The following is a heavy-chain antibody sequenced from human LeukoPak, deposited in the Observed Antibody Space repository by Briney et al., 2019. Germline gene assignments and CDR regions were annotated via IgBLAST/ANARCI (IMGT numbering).Heavy chain of an antibody. J-gene: IGHJ5*02. Sequence: GGSLRLSCAASGFTFSNAWMSWVRQAPGKGLEWVGRIKSEAGGGTTDYAAPVNGRFTISRDDSKDTLFLQMNSLKTEDTAVYYCTTCCSRFSISWGQGTLVTVSS. V-gene: IGHV3-15*01. D-gene: IGHD2-21*01. CDR3: TTCCSRFSIS. CDR1: GFTFSNAW. CDR2: IKSEAGGGTT.